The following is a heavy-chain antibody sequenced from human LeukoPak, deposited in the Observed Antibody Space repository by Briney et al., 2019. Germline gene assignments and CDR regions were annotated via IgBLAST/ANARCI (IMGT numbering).Heavy chain of an antibody. V-gene: IGHV4-30-4*08. Sequence: SETLSLTCTVSGGSISSGDYYWSWIRQPPGKGLEWIGYIYYSGSTYYNPSLKSRVTISVDTSKNQFSLKLSSVTAADTAVYYCASSIMLTPSRFDPWGQGTLVTVSS. CDR1: GGSISSGDYY. CDR3: ASSIMLTPSRFDP. CDR2: IYYSGST. D-gene: IGHD3-16*01. J-gene: IGHJ5*02.